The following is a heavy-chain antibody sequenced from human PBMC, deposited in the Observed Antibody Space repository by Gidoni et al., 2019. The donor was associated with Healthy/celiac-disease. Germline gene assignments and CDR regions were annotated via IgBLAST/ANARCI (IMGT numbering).Heavy chain of an antibody. CDR1: GGSFSGYY. CDR2: INHSGST. D-gene: IGHD3-10*01. CDR3: ARGRMVRGVLFDY. Sequence: QVQLQQWGAGLLKPSETLSLTCAVYGGSFSGYYWSWIRQPPGKGLEWIGEINHSGSTNYNPSLKSRVTISVDTSKNQFSLKLSSVTAADTAVYYCARGRMVRGVLFDYWGQGTLVTVSS. J-gene: IGHJ4*02. V-gene: IGHV4-34*01.